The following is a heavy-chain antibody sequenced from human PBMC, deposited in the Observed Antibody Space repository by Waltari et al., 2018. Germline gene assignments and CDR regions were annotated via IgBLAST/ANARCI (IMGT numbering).Heavy chain of an antibody. J-gene: IGHJ6*02. Sequence: QVQLVESGGGVVQPGRSLRLSCAASGFTFSSYGMHWVRQAPGKGLGWGAVIWYDGSNKYYADSVKGRFTISRDNSKNTLYLQMNSLRAEDTAVYYCARAYYDFWSGYYTLYYYYGMDVWGQGTTVTVSS. CDR1: GFTFSSYG. V-gene: IGHV3-33*01. CDR2: IWYDGSNK. D-gene: IGHD3-3*01. CDR3: ARAYYDFWSGYYTLYYYYGMDV.